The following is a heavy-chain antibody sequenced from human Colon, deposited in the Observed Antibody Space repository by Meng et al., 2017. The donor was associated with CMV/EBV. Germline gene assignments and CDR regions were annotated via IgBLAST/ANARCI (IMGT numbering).Heavy chain of an antibody. V-gene: IGHV3-72*01. Sequence: AASGFTFSDHFIAWVRQAPGKGLEWVGRIRTKANSYTTEYGASVKGRFTISRDDSKNSVYLQMNSLKTEDTAVYYCARVWRGRWFAPWGQGTLVTVSS. CDR2: IRTKANSYTT. J-gene: IGHJ5*02. CDR1: GFTFSDHF. D-gene: IGHD2-21*01. CDR3: ARVWRGRWFAP.